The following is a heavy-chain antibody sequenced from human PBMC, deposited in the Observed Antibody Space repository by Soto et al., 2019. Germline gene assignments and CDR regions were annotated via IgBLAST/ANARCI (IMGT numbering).Heavy chain of an antibody. Sequence: ASVKVSCKASGYTFTGYYMHWVRQAPGQGLEWMGWVNPNSGGTNYAQKFQGRVTMTRDTSTSTAYMELSRLRSDDTAVYYCARMSTVPSDVFDIRGQGTMVTVSS. J-gene: IGHJ3*02. D-gene: IGHD4-17*01. CDR1: GYTFTGYY. CDR2: VNPNSGGT. CDR3: ARMSTVPSDVFDI. V-gene: IGHV1-2*02.